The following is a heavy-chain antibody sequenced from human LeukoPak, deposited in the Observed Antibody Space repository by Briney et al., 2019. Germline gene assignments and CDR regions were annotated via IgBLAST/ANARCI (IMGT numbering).Heavy chain of an antibody. CDR1: GGSISSYY. J-gene: IGHJ4*02. CDR2: IYYSGST. Sequence: SETLSLTCTVSGGSISSYYWSWIRQPPRKGLEWIGYIYYSGSTNYNPSLKSRVTISVDTSKNQFSLKLSSVTAADTAVYYCARERVWNYWGFDYWGQGTLVTVSS. CDR3: ARERVWNYWGFDY. D-gene: IGHD1-7*01. V-gene: IGHV4-59*12.